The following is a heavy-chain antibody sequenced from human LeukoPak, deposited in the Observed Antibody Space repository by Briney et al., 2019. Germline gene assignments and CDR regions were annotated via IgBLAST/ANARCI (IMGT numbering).Heavy chain of an antibody. J-gene: IGHJ5*02. CDR3: AREYCSSTSCYAANWFDP. CDR1: GYTFTGYY. D-gene: IGHD2-2*01. CDR2: INPNSGGT. V-gene: IGHV1-2*02. Sequence: GASVKVSCKASGYTFTGYYMHWVRQAPGQGLEWMGWINPNSGGTNYAQKFQGRVTMTRDTSISTAYMELSRLRSDDTAVYYCAREYCSSTSCYAANWFDPWGQGTLVTVSS.